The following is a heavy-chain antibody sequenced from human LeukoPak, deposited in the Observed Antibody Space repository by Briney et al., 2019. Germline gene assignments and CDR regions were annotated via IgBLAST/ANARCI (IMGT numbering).Heavy chain of an antibody. CDR2: INAGNGNT. J-gene: IGHJ4*02. D-gene: IGHD4-17*01. V-gene: IGHV1-3*01. CDR1: GYTFTNYA. Sequence: ASVKVSCKASGYTFTNYAIHWARQAPGQRLEWMGWINAGNGNTKYSQKFQGRVTITRDTSASTAYMELSSLRSEDTAVYYCARGSGGDYGGGFDYWGQGTLVTVSS. CDR3: ARGSGGDYGGGFDY.